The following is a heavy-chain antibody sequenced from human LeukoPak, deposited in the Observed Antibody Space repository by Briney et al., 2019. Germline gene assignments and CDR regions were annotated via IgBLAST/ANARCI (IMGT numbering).Heavy chain of an antibody. CDR3: ARSEELSLYYFDY. V-gene: IGHV5-51*01. CDR2: IYPGDSDT. J-gene: IGHJ4*02. Sequence: GESLKISCKGSGYSFTSYWIGWVRQMPGKGLEWMGIIYPGDSDTRYSPSFQGQVTISADKSISTTYLQWSSLKASDTAMYYCARSEELSLYYFDYWGQGTLVTVSS. D-gene: IGHD3-16*02. CDR1: GYSFTSYW.